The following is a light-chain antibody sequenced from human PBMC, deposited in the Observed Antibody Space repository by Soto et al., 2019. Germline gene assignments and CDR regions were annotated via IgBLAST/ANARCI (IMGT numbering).Light chain of an antibody. CDR2: DAS. J-gene: IGKJ1*01. V-gene: IGKV3-11*01. CDR3: QQRSNWLWT. CDR1: QSVSSY. Sequence: EIVLTQSPATLSLSPGERATLSCRASQSVSSYLAWYQQKPGQAPRLLIYDASNRATGIPARFSGSGSGTDFTLTISSLEPEDFAVYYCQQRSNWLWTFGQGTRWIS.